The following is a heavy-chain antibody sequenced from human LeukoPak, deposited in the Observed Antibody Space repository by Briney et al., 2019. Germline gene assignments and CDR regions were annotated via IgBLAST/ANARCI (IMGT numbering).Heavy chain of an antibody. Sequence: KSSETLSLTCTVSGGSISSYYWSWIRQPPGKGLEWIGYIYYSGSTNYNPSLKSRVTISVDTSKNQFSLKLSSVTAADTAVYYCARGRYDFWSGYTRVPADYYFDYWGQGTLVTVSS. CDR2: IYYSGST. J-gene: IGHJ4*02. V-gene: IGHV4-59*01. CDR3: ARGRYDFWSGYTRVPADYYFDY. CDR1: GGSISSYY. D-gene: IGHD3-3*01.